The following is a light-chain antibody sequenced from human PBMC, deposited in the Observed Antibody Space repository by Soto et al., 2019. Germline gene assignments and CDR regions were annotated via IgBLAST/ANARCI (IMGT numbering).Light chain of an antibody. CDR3: MQPLQSWT. CDR1: QSLLHSNGYNY. J-gene: IGKJ1*01. CDR2: LGS. Sequence: DIVMTQSPLSLPVTPGEPASISCRSSQSLLHSNGYNYLDWYLQKPGQSPQLLIYLGSNRASGVPDRFSDSGSGTDFTLKISRVEAEDVGVYYCMQPLQSWTFGKGTKVEIK. V-gene: IGKV2-28*01.